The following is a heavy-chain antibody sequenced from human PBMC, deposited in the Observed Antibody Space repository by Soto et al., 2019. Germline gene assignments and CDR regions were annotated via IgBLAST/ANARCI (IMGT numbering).Heavy chain of an antibody. J-gene: IGHJ4*02. CDR2: IYYSGST. V-gene: IGHV4-59*08. CDR3: ARRYGDFDY. D-gene: IGHD4-17*01. Sequence: SETLCLTCTVSGGSIGTYYGSWIRQPPGKGLEWIGYIYYSGSTNYNPSLKSRVTISVDTSKNQFSLKLSSVTAADTAVYYCARRYGDFDYWGQGTLVTVSS. CDR1: GGSIGTYY.